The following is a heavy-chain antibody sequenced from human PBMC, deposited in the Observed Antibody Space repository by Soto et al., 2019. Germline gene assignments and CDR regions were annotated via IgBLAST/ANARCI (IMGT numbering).Heavy chain of an antibody. D-gene: IGHD1-26*01. J-gene: IGHJ6*02. CDR1: GGTFSSYA. V-gene: IGHV1-69*01. CDR2: IIPIFGTA. CDR3: ARDLYSGSEPHYYGMDV. Sequence: QVQLVQSGAEVKKPGSSVKVSCKASGGTFSSYAISWVRQAPGQGLEWRGGIIPIFGTANYAQKFQGRVTITADESTSTAYMELISLRSEDTAVYYCARDLYSGSEPHYYGMDVWGQGTTVTVSS.